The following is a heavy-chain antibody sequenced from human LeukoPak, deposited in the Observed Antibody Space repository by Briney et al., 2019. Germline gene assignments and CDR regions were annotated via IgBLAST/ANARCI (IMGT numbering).Heavy chain of an antibody. D-gene: IGHD3-16*01. J-gene: IGHJ5*02. Sequence: SETLSLTCTVSGYSISSGYYWGWIRQPPGKGLEWIWSIYHSGSTNYNPSLKSRVTISVDTSKNQFSLKLSSVTAADTAVYYCARDRSTFWFDPWGQGTLVTVSS. CDR3: ARDRSTFWFDP. V-gene: IGHV4-38-2*02. CDR1: GYSISSGYY. CDR2: IYHSGST.